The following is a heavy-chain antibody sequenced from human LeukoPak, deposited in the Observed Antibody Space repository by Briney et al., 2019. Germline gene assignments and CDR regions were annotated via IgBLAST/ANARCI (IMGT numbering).Heavy chain of an antibody. Sequence: SETLSPTCTVSGGSISTYYWNWIRQPPGKGLEWIGYIYHSGSTNYNPSLKSRVTISVDTSKNQFSLKLSSVTAADTAVYFCARGFYDNSGYYRYWYFDLWGRGTLVTVSS. CDR3: ARGFYDNSGYYRYWYFDL. CDR1: GGSISTYY. V-gene: IGHV4-59*01. CDR2: IYHSGST. J-gene: IGHJ2*01. D-gene: IGHD3-22*01.